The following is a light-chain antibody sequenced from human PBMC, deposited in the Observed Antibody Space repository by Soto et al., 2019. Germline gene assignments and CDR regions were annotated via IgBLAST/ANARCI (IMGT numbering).Light chain of an antibody. Sequence: EIVLTQSPGTLSLSPGERATLSCRASQSVSNNYLAWYQQKPGQAPRLLIYGASNRATGIPDRFSGSGSGTDFTLTISRLEPEDFAVYYCQLYCSSGTFGQGTKVEIK. CDR1: QSVSNNY. J-gene: IGKJ1*01. V-gene: IGKV3-20*01. CDR3: QLYCSSGT. CDR2: GAS.